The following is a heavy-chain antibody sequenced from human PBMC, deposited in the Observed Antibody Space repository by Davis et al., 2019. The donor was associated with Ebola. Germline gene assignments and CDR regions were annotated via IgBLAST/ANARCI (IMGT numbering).Heavy chain of an antibody. J-gene: IGHJ6*02. Sequence: GESLKISCAASGFTFSSYWMSWVRQAPGKGLEWVANIKQDGSEKYYVDSVKGRFTISRDNAKNSLYLQMNSLRAEDTAVYYCTRPLASWGYSNYYYYYGMDVWGQGTTVTVSS. CDR1: GFTFSSYW. V-gene: IGHV3-7*03. CDR2: IKQDGSEK. D-gene: IGHD4-11*01. CDR3: TRPLASWGYSNYYYYYGMDV.